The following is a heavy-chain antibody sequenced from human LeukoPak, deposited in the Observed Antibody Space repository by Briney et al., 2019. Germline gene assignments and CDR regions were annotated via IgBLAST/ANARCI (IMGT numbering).Heavy chain of an antibody. D-gene: IGHD6-25*01. CDR2: ISGSGGST. Sequence: GGSLRLSCAASGFTFSSYGMSWVRQAPGKGLEWVSAISGSGGSTYYADSVKGRFTISRDNSKNTLYLQMNSLRAEDTAVYYCARRYSRGYSGYYYYYMDVWGKGTTVTVSS. CDR1: GFTFSSYG. J-gene: IGHJ6*03. V-gene: IGHV3-23*01. CDR3: ARRYSRGYSGYYYYYMDV.